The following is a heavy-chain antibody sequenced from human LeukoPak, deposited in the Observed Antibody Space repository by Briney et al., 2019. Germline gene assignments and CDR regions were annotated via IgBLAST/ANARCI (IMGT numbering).Heavy chain of an antibody. Sequence: SETLSLTCTVSGGSISSGDYYWSWIRQPPGKGLEWIVYIYYSGSTYYNPSLKSRVTISVDTSKNQFSLKLSSVTAADTAVYYCARDPRYSSSWYGNDAFDIWGQGTMVTVSS. J-gene: IGHJ3*02. CDR3: ARDPRYSSSWYGNDAFDI. CDR2: IYYSGST. V-gene: IGHV4-30-4*01. CDR1: GGSISSGDYY. D-gene: IGHD6-13*01.